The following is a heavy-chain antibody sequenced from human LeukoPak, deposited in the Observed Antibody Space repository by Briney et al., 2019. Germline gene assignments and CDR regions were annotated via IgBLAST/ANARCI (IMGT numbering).Heavy chain of an antibody. CDR3: ARDLGLPNCYGSGSYVNGMDV. CDR2: ISYDGSNK. CDR1: GFTFSSYA. J-gene: IGHJ6*02. D-gene: IGHD3-10*01. Sequence: PGGSLRLSCAASGFTFSSYAMHWVRQAPGKGLEWVAVISYDGSNKYYADSVKGRFTISRDNSKNTLYLQMNSLRAEDTAVYYCARDLGLPNCYGSGSYVNGMDVWGQGTTVTVSS. V-gene: IGHV3-30*04.